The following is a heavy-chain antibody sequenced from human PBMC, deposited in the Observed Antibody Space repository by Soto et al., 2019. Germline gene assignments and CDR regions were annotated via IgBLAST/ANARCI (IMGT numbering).Heavy chain of an antibody. V-gene: IGHV3-21*01. CDR2: ISAGSSNI. CDR1: GFTFRTYY. J-gene: IGHJ4*02. CDR3: ARQYPSSSRHFDH. D-gene: IGHD6-6*01. Sequence: GGSLRLSCAASGFTFRTYYMIWVRQAPGKGLEWVSSISAGSSNIYYALSVKGRFTISRDNAKNSLYLQINSLRAEDTAVYYCARQYPSSSRHFDHWGQGTLVTAPQ.